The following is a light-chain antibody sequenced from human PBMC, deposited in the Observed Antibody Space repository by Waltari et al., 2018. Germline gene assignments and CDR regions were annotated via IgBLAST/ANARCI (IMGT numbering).Light chain of an antibody. CDR3: FSYAGSNSFA. CDR1: SNDIGSYNF. J-gene: IGLJ2*01. CDR2: EVS. Sequence: QSALTQPASVSGSPGQSITVSCIGTSNDIGSYNFVSWFQQPPGRAPKLMIYEVSERPLGVSNRFSGSKSGNTASLTISGLQAEDEADYYCFSYAGSNSFAFGGGTRVTVL. V-gene: IGLV2-23*02.